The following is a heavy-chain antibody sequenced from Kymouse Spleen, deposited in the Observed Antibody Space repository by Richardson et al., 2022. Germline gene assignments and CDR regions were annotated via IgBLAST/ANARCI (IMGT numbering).Heavy chain of an antibody. D-gene: IGHD6-13*01. CDR3: ARHDSSSWYYYYYYGMDV. V-gene: IGHV4-39*01. CDR2: IYYSGST. Sequence: QLQLQESGPGLVKPSETLSLTCTVSGGSISSSSYYWGWIRQPPGKGLEWIGSIYYSGSTYYNPSLKSRVTISVDTSKNQFSLKLSSVTAADTAVYYCARHDSSSWYYYYYYGMDVWGQGTTVTVSS. J-gene: IGHJ6*02. CDR1: GGSISSSSYY.